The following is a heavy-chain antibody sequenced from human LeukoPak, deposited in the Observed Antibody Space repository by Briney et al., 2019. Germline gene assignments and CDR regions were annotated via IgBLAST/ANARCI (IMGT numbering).Heavy chain of an antibody. J-gene: IGHJ4*02. CDR2: IRYDRSNK. CDR3: AKDRGGDCYACFDY. V-gene: IGHV3-30*02. Sequence: GGSLRLSCAAAGLTFSSYGMHWVRQAPGKGLEWVAFIRYDRSNKYYADSVKGRFTISRDNSKNTLYLQMNSLRAEDTAVYYCAKDRGGDCYACFDYWGQGTLVTVSS. CDR1: GLTFSSYG. D-gene: IGHD2-21*02.